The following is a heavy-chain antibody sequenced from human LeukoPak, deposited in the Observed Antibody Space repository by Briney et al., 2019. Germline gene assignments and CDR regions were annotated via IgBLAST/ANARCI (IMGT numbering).Heavy chain of an antibody. CDR2: IYYSGST. CDR1: GGSISSYY. CDR3: ARLVKVTYYYGMDV. D-gene: IGHD2-21*01. V-gene: IGHV4-59*08. J-gene: IGHJ6*02. Sequence: SETLSLTCTVSGGSISSYYWTWIRQPPGKGLEWIGYIYYSGSTNYSPSLKSRVTISVDTSKNQFSLKLSSVTAADTAVYYCARLVKVTYYYGMDVWGQGTTATVSS.